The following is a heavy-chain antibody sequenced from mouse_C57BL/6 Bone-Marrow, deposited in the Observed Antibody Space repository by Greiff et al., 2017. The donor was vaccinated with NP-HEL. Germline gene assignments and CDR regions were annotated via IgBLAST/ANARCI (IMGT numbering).Heavy chain of an antibody. CDR2: IDPSDSYT. D-gene: IGHD1-1*01. V-gene: IGHV1-69*01. CDR1: GYTFTSYW. Sequence: VQLQQSGAELVMPGASVKLSCKASGYTFTSYWMHWVKQRPGQGLEWIGEIDPSDSYTNYNQKFKGKSTLTVDKSSRTAYRQLSSLTSEDSAVYYCAIDYYGSSNWYFDVWGTGTTVTVSS. J-gene: IGHJ1*03. CDR3: AIDYYGSSNWYFDV.